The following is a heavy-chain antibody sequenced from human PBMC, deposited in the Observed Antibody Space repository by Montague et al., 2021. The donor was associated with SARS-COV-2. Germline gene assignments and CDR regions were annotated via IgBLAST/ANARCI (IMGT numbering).Heavy chain of an antibody. CDR3: AKGGQRGYFDY. D-gene: IGHD2-2*01. CDR2: ISGSGGST. J-gene: IGHJ4*02. Sequence: SLRLSCAASGFTFNSYAMSWVRQAPVKGLEWVSTISGSGGSTYYXDSVKGRFAISRDNSKNTLYLQMNSLRAEDTAVYYCAKGGQRGYFDYWGQGTLVTVSS. CDR1: GFTFNSYA. V-gene: IGHV3-23*01.